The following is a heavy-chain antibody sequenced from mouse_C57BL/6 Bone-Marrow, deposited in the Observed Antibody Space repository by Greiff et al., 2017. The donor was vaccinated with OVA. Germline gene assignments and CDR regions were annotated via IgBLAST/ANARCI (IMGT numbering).Heavy chain of an antibody. D-gene: IGHD3-3*01. J-gene: IGHJ2*01. Sequence: EVQLQQSGPELVKPGASVKISCKASGYTFTDYYMNWVKQSHGKSLEWIGDINPNNGGTSYNQKFKGKATLTVDKSSSTAYLELRSLTSEDSAVYYGARGERARIDYWGQGTTLTVSS. CDR3: ARGERARIDY. CDR2: INPNNGGT. CDR1: GYTFTDYY. V-gene: IGHV1-26*01.